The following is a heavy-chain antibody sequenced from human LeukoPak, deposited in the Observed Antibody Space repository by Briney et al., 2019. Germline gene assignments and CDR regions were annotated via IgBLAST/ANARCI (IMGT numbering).Heavy chain of an antibody. V-gene: IGHV6-1*01. J-gene: IGHJ4*02. Sequence: SQTLSLTRAISGDSVSSTTAAWNWIRQSPSRGLEWLGRTYYRSKWYNDYAVSVKSRIAINPDTSKNQFSLQLNSVTPEDTAVYYCARNCGTGDTGCSHWAQGTLVTVSS. CDR2: TYYRSKWYN. CDR3: ARNCGTGDTGCSH. D-gene: IGHD2-15*01. CDR1: GDSVSSTTAA.